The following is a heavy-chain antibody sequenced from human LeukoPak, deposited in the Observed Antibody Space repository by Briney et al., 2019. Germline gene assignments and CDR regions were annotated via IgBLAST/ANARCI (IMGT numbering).Heavy chain of an antibody. V-gene: IGHV1-69*01. Sequence: GASVTVSCTASGGTFSSYAISWVRQAPGQGLEWMGGIIPIFGTANYAQKFQGRVTITADESTSTAYMELSSLRSEDTAVYYCATALRLRFLLSPPFQHWGQGTLVTVSS. CDR2: IIPIFGTA. J-gene: IGHJ1*01. D-gene: IGHD3-3*01. CDR3: ATALRLRFLLSPPFQH. CDR1: GGTFSSYA.